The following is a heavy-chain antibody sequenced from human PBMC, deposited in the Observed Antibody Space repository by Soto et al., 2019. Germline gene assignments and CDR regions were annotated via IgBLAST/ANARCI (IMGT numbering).Heavy chain of an antibody. J-gene: IGHJ3*02. CDR3: ARVWGGAFDI. D-gene: IGHD3-10*01. CDR1: GGSISSYY. Sequence: QVQLQESGPGLVKPSETLSLTCTVSGGSISSYYWSWIRQPPGKGLEWIGYIYYSGSTNYTPSLKSPVTISVDTSKNQFSLKLSSVTAADTAVYYCARVWGGAFDIWGQGTMVTVSS. CDR2: IYYSGST. V-gene: IGHV4-59*01.